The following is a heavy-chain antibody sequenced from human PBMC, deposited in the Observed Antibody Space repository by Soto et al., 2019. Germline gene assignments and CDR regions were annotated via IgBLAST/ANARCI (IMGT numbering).Heavy chain of an antibody. J-gene: IGHJ6*02. CDR3: ARYSNNWFQTEGMDV. V-gene: IGHV4-4*07. Sequence: PSETLDLTCTLSVDSITTYYWSCIRQPSGKGLEWIGRIDTSGNTNYNPSLKSRVTMSVDTSKKQFSLKLTSVTAADTAVYYCARYSNNWFQTEGMDVWGQGTTVTVSS. CDR2: IDTSGNT. D-gene: IGHD6-13*01. CDR1: VDSITTYY.